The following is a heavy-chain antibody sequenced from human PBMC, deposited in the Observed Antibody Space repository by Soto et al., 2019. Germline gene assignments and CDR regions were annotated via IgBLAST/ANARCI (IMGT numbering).Heavy chain of an antibody. V-gene: IGHV3-74*01. CDR2: VNSDGSRT. CDR1: GFTFSSYW. J-gene: IGHJ6*03. Sequence: EVQVLESGGGLVQPGGSLRLSCAASGFTFSSYWMHWVRQVPGEGLVWVSRVNSDGSRTSYADSVKGRFTISRDNAKNTLHLQMNRLRAEDTAVYYCATGYESTYYYYYMDVWGKGTTVTVSS. CDR3: ATGYESTYYYYYMDV. D-gene: IGHD3-22*01.